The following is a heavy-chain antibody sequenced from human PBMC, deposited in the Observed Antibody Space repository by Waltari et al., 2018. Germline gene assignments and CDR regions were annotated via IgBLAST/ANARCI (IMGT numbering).Heavy chain of an antibody. D-gene: IGHD5-12*01. CDR1: GGSITSNRHY. CDR2: MSYSGAT. Sequence: QLQLQESGPGLGKPSETLSLTCNVSGGSITSNRHYWAWIRQPPGQGLEWIGTMSYSGATYSSPSLKSRVTVSRDTSKNHLSLKLDSVTAADTAVYYCATYIGASIGTAAFDVWGQDTMVTVSS. CDR3: ATYIGASIGTAAFDV. V-gene: IGHV4-39*02. J-gene: IGHJ3*01.